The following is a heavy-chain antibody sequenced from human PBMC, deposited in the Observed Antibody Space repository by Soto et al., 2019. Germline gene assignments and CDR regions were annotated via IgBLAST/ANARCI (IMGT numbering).Heavy chain of an antibody. V-gene: IGHV1-2*04. CDR2: INPNTGGT. CDR3: ARESMVRRPNYFHRDV. D-gene: IGHD5-18*01. Sequence: ASVKVSCTASGYTFTGYYMHWVRQAPGQGPEWMGWINPNTGGTNYAQRFQGWVTMTRDTSISTAYMELSSLTSDDTHVYYCARESMVRRPNYFHRDVWLIGTTVTVSS. J-gene: IGHJ6*03. CDR1: GYTFTGYY.